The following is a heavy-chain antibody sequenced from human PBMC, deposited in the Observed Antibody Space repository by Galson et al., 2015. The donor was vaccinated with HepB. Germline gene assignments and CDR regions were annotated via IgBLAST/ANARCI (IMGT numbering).Heavy chain of an antibody. CDR1: GYSFTSYW. J-gene: IGHJ5*02. CDR2: IYPGDSDT. CDR3: ARQLRDSSSWYGWFDP. V-gene: IGHV5-51*01. Sequence: SGAEVKKPGESLKISCKGSGYSFTSYWIGWVRQMPGKGLEWMGIIYPGDSDTRYSPSFQGHVTISADKSLRTAYLQWSSLKASDTAMYYCARQLRDSSSWYGWFDPWGQGTLVTVSS. D-gene: IGHD6-13*01.